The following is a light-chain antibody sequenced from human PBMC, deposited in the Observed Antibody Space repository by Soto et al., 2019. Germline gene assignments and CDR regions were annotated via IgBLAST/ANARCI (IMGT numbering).Light chain of an antibody. CDR2: GAS. CDR3: QQYGASTKT. J-gene: IGKJ1*01. V-gene: IGKV3-20*01. CDR1: QGVSSSY. Sequence: EIVFTQSPGTLSLSPGERVALACRASQGVSSSYLACYQQKPGQAPRLLICGASTRDTGIPDRYSGSGAGTDCTRTINTLEPEDVAVDYCQQYGASTKTFGQGTKVDI.